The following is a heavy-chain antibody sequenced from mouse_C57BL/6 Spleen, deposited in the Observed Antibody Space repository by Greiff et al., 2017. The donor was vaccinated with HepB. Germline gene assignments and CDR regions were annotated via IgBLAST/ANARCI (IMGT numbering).Heavy chain of an antibody. CDR3: AREGTVGATPYWYFDV. Sequence: EVQLQQSGPELVKPGASVKISCKASGYTFTDYYMNWVKQSHGKSLEWIGDINPNNGGTSYNQKFKGKATLTVDKSSSTAYMELRSLTSEDSAVYYCAREGTVGATPYWYFDVWGTGTTVTVSS. V-gene: IGHV1-26*01. J-gene: IGHJ1*03. CDR2: INPNNGGT. D-gene: IGHD1-1*01. CDR1: GYTFTDYY.